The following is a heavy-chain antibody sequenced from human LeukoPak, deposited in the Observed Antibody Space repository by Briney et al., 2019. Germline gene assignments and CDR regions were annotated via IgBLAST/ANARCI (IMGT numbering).Heavy chain of an antibody. J-gene: IGHJ6*03. CDR3: VRGYFYYMDV. V-gene: IGHV3-48*02. CDR2: INNSGNII. CDR1: GFTFSSFS. D-gene: IGHD2-21*01. Sequence: PGGSLRLSCAASGFTFSSFSMHWVRQAPGTGLECVAYINNSGNIIYYADSVKGRFAISRDNAKNSVYLQMNSLRDGDTVVYYCVRGYFYYMDVWGKGTTVTVSS.